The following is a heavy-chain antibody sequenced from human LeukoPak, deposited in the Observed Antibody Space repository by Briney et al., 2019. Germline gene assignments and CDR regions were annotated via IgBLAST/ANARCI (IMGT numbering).Heavy chain of an antibody. V-gene: IGHV3-33*01. CDR1: GGTFSSYA. Sequence: SCKASGGTFSSYAMHWVRQAPGKGLEWVAVIWYDGSNKYYADSVKGRFTISRDNSKNTLYLQMNSLRAEDTAVYYCARDGMTTVTAYYFDHWGQGTLVTVSS. CDR2: IWYDGSNK. CDR3: ARDGMTTVTAYYFDH. D-gene: IGHD4-11*01. J-gene: IGHJ4*02.